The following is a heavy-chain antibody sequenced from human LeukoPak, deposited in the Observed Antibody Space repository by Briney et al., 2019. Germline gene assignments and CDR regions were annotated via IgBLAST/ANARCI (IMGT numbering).Heavy chain of an antibody. CDR2: IIPHSGGT. CDR1: GGTFSSYA. Sequence: ASVKVSCKASGGTFSSYAISWVRQAPGQDLEWMGFIIPHSGGTTYEQRFQGRVTMTRDMSIGTFYMELSSLRSDDTAAYYCSTEDKYCTTPNCGAYWGQGTLVTVSS. CDR3: STEDKYCTTPNCGAY. V-gene: IGHV1-2*02. J-gene: IGHJ4*02. D-gene: IGHD2-8*01.